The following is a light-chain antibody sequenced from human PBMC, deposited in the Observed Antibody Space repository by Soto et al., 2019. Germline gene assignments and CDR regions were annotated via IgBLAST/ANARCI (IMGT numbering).Light chain of an antibody. CDR1: SPNIGGNS. Sequence: QSVLTQPPSVSAAPGQKVTISCSGSSPNIGGNSVSWYQQLPGTAPKLLIYDDNKRPSGIPDRFSGSKSGTSATLGITGFQTGDEADYYCRSWDSSLSAYVCGTGTKVTVL. J-gene: IGLJ1*01. CDR3: RSWDSSLSAYV. CDR2: DDN. V-gene: IGLV1-51*01.